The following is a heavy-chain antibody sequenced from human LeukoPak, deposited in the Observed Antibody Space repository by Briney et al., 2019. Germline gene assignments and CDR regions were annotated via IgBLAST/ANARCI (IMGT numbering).Heavy chain of an antibody. CDR1: GGSISSSSYY. D-gene: IGHD2-2*02. CDR2: IYYSGST. Sequence: SETLSLTCTVSGGSISSSSYYWGWIRQPPGKGLEWIGYIYYSGSTNYNPSLKSRVTISVDTSKNQFSLKLSSVTAADTAVYYCARGALVVPAAIRLDYWGQGTLVTVSS. J-gene: IGHJ4*02. V-gene: IGHV4-61*05. CDR3: ARGALVVPAAIRLDY.